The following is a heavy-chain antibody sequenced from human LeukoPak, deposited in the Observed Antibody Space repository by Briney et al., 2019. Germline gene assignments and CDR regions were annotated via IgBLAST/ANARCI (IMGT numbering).Heavy chain of an antibody. CDR2: IYDSGST. CDR1: GVSISSRDYY. CDR3: AREGVAGPYCSGGRCYYYYYGLDV. V-gene: IGHV4-31*03. D-gene: IGHD2-15*01. Sequence: SETLSLTCSVSGVSISSRDYYWNWIRQLPGKGLEWIGYIYDSGSTYNPSLQSRVTISLDTSKNQFSLRLTSVTAADTAVYYCAREGVAGPYCSGGRCYYYYYGLDVWGQGTTVTVSS. J-gene: IGHJ6*02.